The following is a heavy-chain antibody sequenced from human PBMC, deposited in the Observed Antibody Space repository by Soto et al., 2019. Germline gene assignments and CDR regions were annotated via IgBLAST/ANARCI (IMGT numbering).Heavy chain of an antibody. CDR3: ARGVDYVWGSYRYTETFDY. D-gene: IGHD3-16*02. CDR1: GFTFTSHG. V-gene: IGHV1-18*01. CDR2: ISAYNGNT. Sequence: GGSVKGSFKGSGFTFTSHGFSWGGQAPGQRVGWMGWISAYNGNTNYAQKLQGRVTMTTDTSTSTAYMELRSLRSDDTAVYYCARGVDYVWGSYRYTETFDYWGQGTLVTVSS. J-gene: IGHJ4*02.